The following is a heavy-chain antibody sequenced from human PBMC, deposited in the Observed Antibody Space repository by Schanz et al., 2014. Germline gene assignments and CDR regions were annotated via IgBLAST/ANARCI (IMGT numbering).Heavy chain of an antibody. CDR3: ARPPPPYSSSPYYWYYGMDV. Sequence: QVQLVESGGGLVKPGGSLRLSCAASGFTFSDYYMNWIRQAPGKGLEWVSYISNSGYTIYYADSVKGRFTISRDNAKNSLYLQMNTRRAEATPVSSCARPPPPYSSSPYYWYYGMDVWGQGTTVTVSS. J-gene: IGHJ6*02. CDR1: GFTFSDYY. V-gene: IGHV3-11*01. D-gene: IGHD6-6*01. CDR2: ISNSGYTI.